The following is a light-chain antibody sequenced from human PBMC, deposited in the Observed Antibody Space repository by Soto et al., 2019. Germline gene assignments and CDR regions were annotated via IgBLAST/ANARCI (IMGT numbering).Light chain of an antibody. J-gene: IGLJ1*01. Sequence: QSVLTQPASVSGSPGQSITISCTGTSSDVGNYNFVSWYQQHPGKAPKLMIYEVSKWPSGVSNRFSGSKSGNTASLTISGLQAEDEADYYCCSYAGGSTFGVFGTVTQLTVL. CDR2: EVS. V-gene: IGLV2-23*02. CDR3: CSYAGGSTFGV. CDR1: SSDVGNYNF.